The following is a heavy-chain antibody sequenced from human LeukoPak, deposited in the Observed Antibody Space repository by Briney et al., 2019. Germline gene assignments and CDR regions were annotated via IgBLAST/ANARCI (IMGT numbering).Heavy chain of an antibody. J-gene: IGHJ4*02. D-gene: IGHD1-7*01. V-gene: IGHV3-30-3*01. CDR2: ISYDGSNK. CDR3: ARWEIRGTAHQLDY. CDR1: GFTFINYA. Sequence: GGSLRLSCAASGFTFINYAMHWVRQAPGKGLEWVAFISYDGSNKYYADSVKGRFTISRDNSKNTLYLQMNSLRAEDTAAYYCARWEIRGTAHQLDYWGQGTLVTVSS.